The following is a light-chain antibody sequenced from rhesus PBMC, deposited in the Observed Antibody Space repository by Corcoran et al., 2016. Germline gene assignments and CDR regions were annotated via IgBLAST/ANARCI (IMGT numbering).Light chain of an antibody. V-gene: IGKV1-21*01. J-gene: IGKJ4*01. Sequence: DIQMTQSPSSLSASVGDRVTITCRASQGISSWLAWYRQKPGKAPKLRIYKASRVQSGVPSRFSGSGSGTDFTLTISSLQPEDVATYYCQQYNSAPLTFGGGTKVEIK. CDR2: KAS. CDR1: QGISSW. CDR3: QQYNSAPLT.